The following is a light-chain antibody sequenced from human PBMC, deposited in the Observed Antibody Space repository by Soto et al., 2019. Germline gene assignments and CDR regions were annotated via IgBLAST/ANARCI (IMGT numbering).Light chain of an antibody. Sequence: TLSLSPGERATLSCRASQSFRGLLAWYQQKPGQTPRLLIYDAYNRATGIPPRFSGSGSGTDFTLTISSLEPEDSAVYYCQQRHMWPITFGQGTRLEIK. J-gene: IGKJ5*01. CDR1: QSFRGL. CDR3: QQRHMWPIT. CDR2: DAY. V-gene: IGKV3-11*01.